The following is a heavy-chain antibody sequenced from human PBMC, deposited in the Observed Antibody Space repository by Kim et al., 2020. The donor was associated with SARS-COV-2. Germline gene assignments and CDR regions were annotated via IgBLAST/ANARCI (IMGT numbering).Heavy chain of an antibody. CDR1: GGSFSGYY. D-gene: IGHD7-27*01. J-gene: IGHJ3*02. CDR3: ASKVWGSFAFDI. CDR2: INHSGST. V-gene: IGHV4-34*01. Sequence: SETLSLTCAVYGGSFSGYYWSWIRQPPGKGLEWIGEINHSGSTNYNPSLKSRVTISVDTSKNQFSLKLSSVTAADTAVYYCASKVWGSFAFDIWGQGTMVTVSS.